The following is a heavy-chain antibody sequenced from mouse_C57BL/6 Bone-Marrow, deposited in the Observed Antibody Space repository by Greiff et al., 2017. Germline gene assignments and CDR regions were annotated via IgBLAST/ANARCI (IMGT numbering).Heavy chain of an antibody. CDR1: GFNIKDDY. CDR3: TTGWLLPLDFDV. V-gene: IGHV14-4*01. Sequence: EVKLMESGAELVRPGASVKLSCTASGFNIKDDYMHWVKQRPEQGLEWIGWIDPENGDTEYASKFQGKATITADTSSNTAYLQLSSVTSEDTAVYDCTTGWLLPLDFDVWGTGTTVTVSS. D-gene: IGHD2-3*01. CDR2: IDPENGDT. J-gene: IGHJ1*03.